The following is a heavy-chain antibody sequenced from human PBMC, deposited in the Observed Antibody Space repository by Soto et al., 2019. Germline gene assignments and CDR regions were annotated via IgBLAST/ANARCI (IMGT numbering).Heavy chain of an antibody. CDR2: IKQDGSEK. CDR3: ARDRYYDFWSGYGYYGMDV. Sequence: GGSLRLSCAASGFTFSSYWMSWVRQAPGKGLEWVANIKQDGSEKYYVDSVKGRFTISRDNAKNSLYLQMNSLRAEDTAVYYCARDRYYDFWSGYGYYGMDVWGQGTTVTVSS. J-gene: IGHJ6*02. D-gene: IGHD3-3*01. V-gene: IGHV3-7*01. CDR1: GFTFSSYW.